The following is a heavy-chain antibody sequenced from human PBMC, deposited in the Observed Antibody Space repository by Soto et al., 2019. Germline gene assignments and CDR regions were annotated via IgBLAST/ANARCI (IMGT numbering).Heavy chain of an antibody. CDR3: ARHYGAFDP. D-gene: IGHD4-17*01. V-gene: IGHV4-39*01. CDR1: GVSITSSGYY. Sequence: QLQLQESGPGLVKPSETLSLTCSVSGVSITSSGYYWGWIRQPPGKGLEWIGSVFYSGNTYHNPSLKSRVITSVDTSKNQFSLKLSSVTAADTAVYYCARHYGAFDPWGQGTLVTVSS. J-gene: IGHJ5*02. CDR2: VFYSGNT.